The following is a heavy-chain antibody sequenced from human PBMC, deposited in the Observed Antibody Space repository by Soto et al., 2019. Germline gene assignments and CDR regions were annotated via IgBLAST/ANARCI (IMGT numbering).Heavy chain of an antibody. J-gene: IGHJ4*02. Sequence: EVQLVASGGGLVQPGGSLRLSCAASGFTIATSHMNRVRQPPGKGPEWISYIISGGSISYADSVRGRFTISRDIAENSLYLQMNSLRAEDAAVYYCARGDSVNAGIITYWGQGGLVTVSS. V-gene: IGHV3-48*01. CDR3: ARGDSVNAGIITY. D-gene: IGHD6-13*01. CDR2: IISGGSI. CDR1: GFTIATSH.